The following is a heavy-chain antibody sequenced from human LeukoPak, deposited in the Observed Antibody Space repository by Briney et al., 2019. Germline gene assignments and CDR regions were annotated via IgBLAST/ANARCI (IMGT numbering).Heavy chain of an antibody. Sequence: ESGPTLVNPTQTLTLTCTFSGFSLSTTGVGVAWIRQPPGKALEWLALIYWDDDKRYGPSLKSRLTITKDTSKNQVVLTMTDMDPVDTATYYCVHRREGSSHYYFDYWGQGTLVTVSS. V-gene: IGHV2-5*05. CDR1: GFSLSTTGVG. CDR3: VHRREGSSHYYFDY. CDR2: IYWDDDK. D-gene: IGHD1-26*01. J-gene: IGHJ4*02.